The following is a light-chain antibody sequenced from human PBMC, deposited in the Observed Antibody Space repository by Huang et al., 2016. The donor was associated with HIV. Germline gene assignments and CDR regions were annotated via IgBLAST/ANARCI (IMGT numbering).Light chain of an antibody. CDR3: QQTHTTPWT. V-gene: IGKV1-39*01. CDR1: QSVTTY. J-gene: IGKJ1*01. CDR2: GTS. Sequence: DIHMTQSPSSLPASVGDRVTITCRASQSVTTYLNWYQQKPGKAPTLLMYGTSTLPSGVPSRFRGSGSGTHFTLTITSLRPEDFATYYCQQTHTTPWTFGPGTKVEIK.